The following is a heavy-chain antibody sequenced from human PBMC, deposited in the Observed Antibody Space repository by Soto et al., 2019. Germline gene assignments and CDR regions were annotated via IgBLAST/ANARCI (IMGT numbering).Heavy chain of an antibody. Sequence: GGSLRLSCAASGFTFSSYAMHWVRQAPGKGLEYVSAIISNGGSTYYANSVKGRFTISRDNSKNTLYLQMGSLRAEDMAVYYCAREVAARDYYYGMDVWGQGTTVTVSS. V-gene: IGHV3-64*01. CDR2: IISNGGST. J-gene: IGHJ6*02. CDR3: AREVAARDYYYGMDV. CDR1: GFTFSSYA. D-gene: IGHD2-15*01.